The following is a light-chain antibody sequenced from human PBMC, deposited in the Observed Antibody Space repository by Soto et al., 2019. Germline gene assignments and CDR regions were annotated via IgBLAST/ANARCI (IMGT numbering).Light chain of an antibody. CDR3: SSYAGSNNLV. J-gene: IGLJ3*02. CDR1: SSDVGGYNY. V-gene: IGLV2-8*01. CDR2: EVS. Sequence: QSVLTQPPSASGSPGQSVTISCTGTSSDVGGYNYVSWYQQHPGKAPKLMIYEVSKRPSGVPDRFSGSKSGNTASLTVSGPQAEDEADYYCSSYAGSNNLVFGGGPKLTVL.